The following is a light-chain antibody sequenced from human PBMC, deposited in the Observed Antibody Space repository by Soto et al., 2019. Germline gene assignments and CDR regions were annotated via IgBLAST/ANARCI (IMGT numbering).Light chain of an antibody. J-gene: IGLJ1*01. CDR3: SSYTSSSIYV. V-gene: IGLV2-23*01. CDR1: SSDVGGYNL. CDR2: EGT. Sequence: QSALTQHASVSGSPGQSITVSCAGTSSDVGGYNLVSWYQQHPGKAPKLIIYEGTERPAGISPRFSGSKSGNTASLTISGLQAEDEADYYCSSYTSSSIYVFGSGTKLTVL.